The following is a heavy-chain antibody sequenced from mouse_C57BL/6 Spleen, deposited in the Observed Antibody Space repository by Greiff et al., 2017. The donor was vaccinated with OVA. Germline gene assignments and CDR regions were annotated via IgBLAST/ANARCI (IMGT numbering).Heavy chain of an antibody. V-gene: IGHV1-69*01. CDR1: GYTFTSYW. J-gene: IGHJ2*01. CDR3: ARSLTGTGYFDY. D-gene: IGHD4-1*01. Sequence: QVQLQQPGAELVMPGASVKLSCKASGYTFTSYWMHWVKQRPGQGLEWIGEIDPSDSYTNYNQNFKGKSTLTVDKSSRTAYMQLSSLTSEDSAVYYCARSLTGTGYFDYWGQGTTRTVSS. CDR2: IDPSDSYT.